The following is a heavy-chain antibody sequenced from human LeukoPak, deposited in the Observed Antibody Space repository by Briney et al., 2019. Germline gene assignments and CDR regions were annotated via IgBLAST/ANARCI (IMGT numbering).Heavy chain of an antibody. CDR3: ARSKYCSSTSCYNPIDY. Sequence: SETLSLTCAVYGGSFSGYYWSWIRQPPGKGLGWIGEINHSGSTNYNPSLKSRVTISVDTSKNQFSLKLSSVTAADTAVYYCARSKYCSSTSCYNPIDYWGQGTLVTVSS. D-gene: IGHD2-2*02. J-gene: IGHJ4*02. CDR1: GGSFSGYY. V-gene: IGHV4-34*01. CDR2: INHSGST.